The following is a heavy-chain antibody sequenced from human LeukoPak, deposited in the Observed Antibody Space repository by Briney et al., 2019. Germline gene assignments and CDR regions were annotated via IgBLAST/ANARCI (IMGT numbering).Heavy chain of an antibody. CDR3: ARPRYSSSPYFDY. D-gene: IGHD6-6*01. J-gene: IGHJ4*02. CDR2: IYYSGST. V-gene: IGHV4-39*01. Sequence: WVRQAPGKGLEWIGSIYYSGSTYYNPSLKSRVTISVDTSKNQFSLKLSSVTAADTAVYYCARPRYSSSPYFDYWGQGTLVTVSS.